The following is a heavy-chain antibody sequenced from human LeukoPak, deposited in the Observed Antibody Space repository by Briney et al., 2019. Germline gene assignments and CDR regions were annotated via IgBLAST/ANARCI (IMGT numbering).Heavy chain of an antibody. CDR1: GFTVSSNY. J-gene: IGHJ4*02. V-gene: IGHV3-21*01. CDR3: AREENSYGYNSFDY. D-gene: IGHD5-18*01. Sequence: GGSLRLSCAASGFTVSSNYMSWVRQAPGKGLEWVSGITGTGGSTYYADSVKGRFTISRDNAKNSLYLQMNSLRAEDTAVYYCAREENSYGYNSFDYWGQGTLVTVSS. CDR2: ITGTGGST.